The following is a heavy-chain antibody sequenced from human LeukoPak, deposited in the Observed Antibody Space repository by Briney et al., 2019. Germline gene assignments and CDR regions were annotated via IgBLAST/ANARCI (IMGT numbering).Heavy chain of an antibody. CDR1: GGTFSSYA. J-gene: IGHJ5*02. D-gene: IGHD5-12*01. CDR3: ARYSGYHYLRWFDP. CDR2: IIPIFGTA. V-gene: IGHV1-69*06. Sequence: SVKVSCKASGGTFSSYAISWVRQAPGQGLEWMGGIIPIFGTANYAQKFQGRVTTTADKSTSTAYMELSSLRSEDTAVYYCARYSGYHYLRWFDPWGQGTLVTVSS.